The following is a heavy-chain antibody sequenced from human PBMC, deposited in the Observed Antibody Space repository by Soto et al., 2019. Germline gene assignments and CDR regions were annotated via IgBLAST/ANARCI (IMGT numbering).Heavy chain of an antibody. CDR3: TASAGPSVPLLVFKHY. CDR2: IKSKTDGGTT. D-gene: IGHD6-13*01. Sequence: PGGSLRLSCAASGFTFSNAWMNWVRQAPGKGLEWVGRIKSKTDGGTTDYAAPVKGRFTISRDDSKNTLYLQMNSLKTEDTAVYYCTASAGPSVPLLVFKHYWGQGTLVTVSS. J-gene: IGHJ4*02. CDR1: GFTFSNAW. V-gene: IGHV3-15*07.